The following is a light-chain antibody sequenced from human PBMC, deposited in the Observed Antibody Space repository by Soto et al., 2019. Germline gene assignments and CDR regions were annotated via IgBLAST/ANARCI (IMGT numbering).Light chain of an antibody. V-gene: IGLV2-11*01. CDR2: DVN. Sequence: QSALTQPPSVSGSPGQSVSISCTGTNTDVGGYDYVSWYQQYPGKPPKLIISDVNKRASGVPDRFSGSKSGVTASLTISGLQADDEADYFCGSYAGRSTIVVFGGGTKVTVL. CDR1: NTDVGGYDY. CDR3: GSYAGRSTIVV. J-gene: IGLJ2*01.